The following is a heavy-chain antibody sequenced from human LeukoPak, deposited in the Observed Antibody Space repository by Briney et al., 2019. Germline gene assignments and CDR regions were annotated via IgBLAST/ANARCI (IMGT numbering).Heavy chain of an antibody. CDR3: ARNNVFDP. V-gene: IGHV3-48*03. CDR2: ISSSGSTI. Sequence: GGSLRLSCAASGFTFSSYEMNWVRHPPGEGLEWVSYISSSGSTIYYADSVKGRFTISRDNAKNSLYLQMNSLRAEDTAVYYCARNNVFDPWGQGTLVTVSS. J-gene: IGHJ5*02. CDR1: GFTFSSYE.